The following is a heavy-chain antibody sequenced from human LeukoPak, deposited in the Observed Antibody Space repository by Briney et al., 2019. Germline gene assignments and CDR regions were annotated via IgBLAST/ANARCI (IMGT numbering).Heavy chain of an antibody. D-gene: IGHD6-19*01. CDR1: GFTFSSYA. Sequence: PGGSLRLSCAASGFTFSSYAMHWVRQAPGKGLEWVAVISYDGSNKYYADSVKGRFTISRDNSKSTLYLQMNSLRAEDTAVYYCARDHGVRQWLVWDLGYYYYGMDVWGQGTTVTVSS. CDR3: ARDHGVRQWLVWDLGYYYYGMDV. CDR2: ISYDGSNK. J-gene: IGHJ6*02. V-gene: IGHV3-30*04.